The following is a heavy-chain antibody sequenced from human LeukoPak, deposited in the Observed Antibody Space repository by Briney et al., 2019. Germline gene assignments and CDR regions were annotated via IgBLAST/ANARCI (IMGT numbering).Heavy chain of an antibody. CDR3: TSWGDTTAEYFQR. CDR2: IWYDGSNK. J-gene: IGHJ1*01. CDR1: GFTFSSYG. D-gene: IGHD2-21*02. Sequence: GGSLRLSCAASGFTFSSYGMHWVRQAPGKELEWVAVIWYDGSNKYYADSVKGRFTISRDNSKNTLYLQMNSLRVEDTAVYYCTSWGDTTAEYFQRWGQGTLVTVSS. V-gene: IGHV3-33*01.